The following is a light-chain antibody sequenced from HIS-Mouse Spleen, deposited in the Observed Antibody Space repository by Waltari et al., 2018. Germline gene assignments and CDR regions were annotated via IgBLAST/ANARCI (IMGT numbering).Light chain of an antibody. CDR1: SSNIGSNY. V-gene: IGLV1-47*01. J-gene: IGLJ3*02. Sequence: QSVLTQPPSASGTPGQRVTISCSGSSSNIGSNYVYWYQQLPGTAPKLLIYRNNQRPSGVPDRFSGSESGTSASLAISGLRSEDEADYYCAAWDDSLSGWVFGGGTKLTVL. CDR3: AAWDDSLSGWV. CDR2: RNN.